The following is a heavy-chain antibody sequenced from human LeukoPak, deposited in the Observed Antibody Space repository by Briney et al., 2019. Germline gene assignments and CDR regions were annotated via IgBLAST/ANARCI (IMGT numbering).Heavy chain of an antibody. Sequence: SETLSLTCTVSGGSISSYYWNWIRQPPGKGLEWIGNIYYSGSTNYNPSLKSRVTISIDTSKNQFSLRLSSVTAADTAVYYCASNRGQWLFSDWGQGTLVTVSS. CDR3: ASNRGQWLFSD. V-gene: IGHV4-59*08. J-gene: IGHJ4*02. CDR2: IYYSGST. CDR1: GGSISSYY. D-gene: IGHD6-19*01.